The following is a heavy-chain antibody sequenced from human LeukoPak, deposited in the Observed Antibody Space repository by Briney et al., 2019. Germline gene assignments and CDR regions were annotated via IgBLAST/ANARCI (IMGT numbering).Heavy chain of an antibody. Sequence: ASVKVSCKASGYTFTGYYMHWVRQAPGQGLEGMGWINPNSGGTNYAQKFQGRVTMTRDTSISTAYMELSRLRSDDTAVYYCARGLVRYYDSSGYSLGFDYWGQGTLVTVSS. CDR2: INPNSGGT. V-gene: IGHV1-2*02. CDR3: ARGLVRYYDSSGYSLGFDY. CDR1: GYTFTGYY. J-gene: IGHJ4*02. D-gene: IGHD3-22*01.